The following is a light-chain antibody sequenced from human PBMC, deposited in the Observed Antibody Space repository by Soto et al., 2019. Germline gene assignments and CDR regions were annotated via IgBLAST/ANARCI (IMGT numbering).Light chain of an antibody. J-gene: IGKJ1*01. Sequence: EIVMTQSPATLSVSSGERATLSCRASQSINSNLVWYQQKPGQAPRLLIYGASTRATGIPARFSGSGSGTEFTLTISSLQSEDFAVHYCQQYNNWLWTFGQGTKVEIK. CDR1: QSINSN. V-gene: IGKV3-15*01. CDR2: GAS. CDR3: QQYNNWLWT.